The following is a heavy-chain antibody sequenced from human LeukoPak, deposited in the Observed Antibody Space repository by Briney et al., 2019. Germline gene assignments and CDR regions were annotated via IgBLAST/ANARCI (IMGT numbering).Heavy chain of an antibody. CDR3: ARDPPSYYYDSSGYDQH. V-gene: IGHV3-66*01. CDR1: GFTVSSNY. CDR2: IYSGGST. J-gene: IGHJ1*01. D-gene: IGHD3-22*01. Sequence: PGGSLRLSCAASGFTVSSNYMSWVRQAPGKGLEWVSVIYSGGSTYYADSVKGRFTISRDNSKNTLYLQMNSLRAEDTAVYYCARDPPSYYYDSSGYDQHWGQGTLVPSPQ.